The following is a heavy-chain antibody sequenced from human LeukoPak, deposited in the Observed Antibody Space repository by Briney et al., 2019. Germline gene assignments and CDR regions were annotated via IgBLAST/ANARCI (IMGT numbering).Heavy chain of an antibody. J-gene: IGHJ4*02. D-gene: IGHD3-22*01. Sequence: GGSLRLSRAASGFTFSSYAMHWVRQAPGKGLEWVAVIWYDGSNKYYADSVKGRSTISRDNSKNTVYLQMNSLTAEDTAVYYCAKVTDSSGYYPSDYWGQGTLVTVSS. V-gene: IGHV3-33*06. CDR3: AKVTDSSGYYPSDY. CDR1: GFTFSSYA. CDR2: IWYDGSNK.